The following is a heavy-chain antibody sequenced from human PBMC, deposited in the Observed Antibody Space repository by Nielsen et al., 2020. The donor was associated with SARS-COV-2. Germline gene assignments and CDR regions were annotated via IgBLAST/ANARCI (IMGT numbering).Heavy chain of an antibody. CDR1: GGSFSGYY. CDR3: ARRSAYYDILTGYYKPGTFDY. Sequence: SETLSLTCAVYGGSFSGYYWSWIRQPPGKGLEWIGEINHSGSTNYNPSLKSRVTISVDTSKNQFSLKLSSVTAADTAVYYCARRSAYYDILTGYYKPGTFDYWGQGTLVTVSS. D-gene: IGHD3-9*01. V-gene: IGHV4-34*01. CDR2: INHSGST. J-gene: IGHJ4*02.